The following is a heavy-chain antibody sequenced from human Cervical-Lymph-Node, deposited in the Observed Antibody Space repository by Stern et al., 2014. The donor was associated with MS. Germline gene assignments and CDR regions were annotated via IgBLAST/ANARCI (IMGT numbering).Heavy chain of an antibody. D-gene: IGHD3-10*01. J-gene: IGHJ4*02. CDR1: GFDVSDKY. CDR3: ARGLWSYTADY. Sequence: EVQLVESGGGLVQPGGSLRLSCVASGFDVSDKYLNWVRQAPGKGLGWVSVFYAGGLTFYADYVSVRFTISIDNSKNTVYLQMNSLRAEDTAVYYCARGLWSYTADYWGQGTLVTVSS. CDR2: FYAGGLT. V-gene: IGHV3-66*01.